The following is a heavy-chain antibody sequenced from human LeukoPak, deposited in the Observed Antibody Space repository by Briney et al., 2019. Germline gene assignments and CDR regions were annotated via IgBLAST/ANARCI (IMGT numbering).Heavy chain of an antibody. Sequence: ASVKVSFKASGYTFTSYGISWVRQAPGQGLEWMGWISAYNGNTNYAQKLQGRVTMTTDTSTSTAYMELRSLRSDDTAVYYCARSDIVVVVAATPFDYWGQGTLVTVSS. J-gene: IGHJ4*02. V-gene: IGHV1-18*01. CDR1: GYTFTSYG. CDR3: ARSDIVVVVAATPFDY. D-gene: IGHD2-15*01. CDR2: ISAYNGNT.